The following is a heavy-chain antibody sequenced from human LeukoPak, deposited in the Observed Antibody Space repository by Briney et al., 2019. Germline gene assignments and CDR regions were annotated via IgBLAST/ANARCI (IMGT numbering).Heavy chain of an antibody. Sequence: GGSLRLSCAASGFTFSSYWMHWVRQAPGKGRVWVSRINSDGSSTSYADSVKGRFTISRYNAKNTLYQQMNSLRAEDTAVYYCASGSGGFDYWGQGTLATVSS. V-gene: IGHV3-74*01. CDR3: ASGSGGFDY. J-gene: IGHJ4*02. CDR1: GFTFSSYW. D-gene: IGHD3-3*01. CDR2: INSDGSST.